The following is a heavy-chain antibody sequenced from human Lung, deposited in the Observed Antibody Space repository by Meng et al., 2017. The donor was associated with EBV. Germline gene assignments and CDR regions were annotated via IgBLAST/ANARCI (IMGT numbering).Heavy chain of an antibody. CDR3: ARVEVGITSGDY. CDR2: INAYNGDT. D-gene: IGHD1-26*01. V-gene: IGHV1-18*01. J-gene: IGHJ4*02. Sequence: ARLVQSGGEVKKTGAVVKVSCKASGYTFTNYGITWVRQAPGQGLEWMGWINAYNGDTNYAQTLQGRVTMTSDTSTSTAYMELRSLRSDDTAVYYCARVEVGITSGDYWGQGTLVTVS. CDR1: GYTFTNYG.